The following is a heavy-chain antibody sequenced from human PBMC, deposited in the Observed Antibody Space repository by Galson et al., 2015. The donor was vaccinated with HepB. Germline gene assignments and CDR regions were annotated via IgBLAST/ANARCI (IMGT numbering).Heavy chain of an antibody. CDR1: GYTFTGYY. V-gene: IGHV1-2*02. Sequence: SVKVSCKASGYTFTGYYMHWVRQAPGQGLEWMGWINPNSGGTNYAQKFQGRVTMTRDTSISTAYMELSRLRSDDTAVYYCARDPFGVVTHDAFDIWGQGTMVTVSS. D-gene: IGHD3-3*01. CDR2: INPNSGGT. CDR3: ARDPFGVVTHDAFDI. J-gene: IGHJ3*02.